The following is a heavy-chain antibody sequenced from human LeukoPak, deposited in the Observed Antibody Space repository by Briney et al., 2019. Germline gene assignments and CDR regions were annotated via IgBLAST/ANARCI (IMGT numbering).Heavy chain of an antibody. J-gene: IGHJ4*02. CDR2: ISAYNGNT. CDR3: ARGGREQQLVVPFDY. Sequence: ASVKVSCKASGYTFTSYGISWVRQAPGQGLEWMGWISAYNGNTNYAQKLQGRVTMTTDTSTSTAYMELRSLRSDDTAVYYCARGGREQQLVVPFDYWGQGTLVTVSS. V-gene: IGHV1-18*01. D-gene: IGHD6-13*01. CDR1: GYTFTSYG.